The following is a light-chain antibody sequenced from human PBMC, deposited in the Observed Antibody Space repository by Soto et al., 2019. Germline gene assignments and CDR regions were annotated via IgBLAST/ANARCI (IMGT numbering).Light chain of an antibody. J-gene: IGKJ5*01. CDR1: QSISSW. CDR2: DAS. Sequence: DIQMTQSPSTLSASVGDRVTITCRASQSISSWLAWYQQKPGKAPKIMIYDASSLESGVPSRFRGSGSGTEFTLTISSLKPDDFATYYCQQYNSYPITFGQGTRLEIK. CDR3: QQYNSYPIT. V-gene: IGKV1-5*01.